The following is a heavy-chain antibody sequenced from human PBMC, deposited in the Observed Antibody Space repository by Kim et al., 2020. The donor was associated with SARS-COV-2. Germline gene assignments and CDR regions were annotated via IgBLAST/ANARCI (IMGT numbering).Heavy chain of an antibody. D-gene: IGHD6-6*01. Sequence: PKVQGRVTITADESTSTAYMELSSLRSEDTAVYYCARDRIEYSSSSDFDYWGQGTLVTVSS. CDR3: ARDRIEYSSSSDFDY. V-gene: IGHV1-69*01. J-gene: IGHJ4*02.